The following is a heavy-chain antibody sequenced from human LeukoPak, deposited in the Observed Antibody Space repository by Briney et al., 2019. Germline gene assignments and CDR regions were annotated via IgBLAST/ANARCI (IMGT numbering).Heavy chain of an antibody. CDR3: GTVGLDAFDI. D-gene: IGHD3/OR15-3a*01. CDR2: ITSSSSYI. Sequence: GGSLRLSCAASEFTFSSYSMNWVRQAPGKGLEWVSSITSSSSYIYYADSVKGRFTISRDNAENSLYLQMNSLRAEDTAVYYCGTVGLDAFDIWGQGTMVTVSS. V-gene: IGHV3-21*01. J-gene: IGHJ3*02. CDR1: EFTFSSYS.